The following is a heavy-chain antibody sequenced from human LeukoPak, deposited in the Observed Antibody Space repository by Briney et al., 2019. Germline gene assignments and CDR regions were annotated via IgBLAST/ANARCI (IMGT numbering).Heavy chain of an antibody. CDR3: ARPLGAADAFDI. D-gene: IGHD1-26*01. CDR1: GGSISSYY. V-gene: IGHV4-59*08. Sequence: PSETLSLTCTVSGGSISSYYWSWIRQPPGKGLEWIGYIYYSGSTNYNPSLKSRVTISVDTSKNQFSLKLSSVTAADTAVYYCARPLGAADAFDIWGQGTMVTVSS. J-gene: IGHJ3*02. CDR2: IYYSGST.